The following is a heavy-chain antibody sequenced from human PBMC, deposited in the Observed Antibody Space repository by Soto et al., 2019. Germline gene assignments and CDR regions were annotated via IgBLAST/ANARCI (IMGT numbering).Heavy chain of an antibody. D-gene: IGHD4-17*01. CDR2: IWYDGSNK. CDR1: GFTFSSYG. CDR3: ARDSLDYGDYVFDY. J-gene: IGHJ4*02. V-gene: IGHV3-33*01. Sequence: QVQLVESGGGVVQPGRSLRLSCAASGFTFSSYGMHWVRQAPGKGLEWVAVIWYDGSNKYYADSVKGRFTISRDNSKNTLYRQMNSLRAEETAVYYCARDSLDYGDYVFDYWGQGTLVTVSS.